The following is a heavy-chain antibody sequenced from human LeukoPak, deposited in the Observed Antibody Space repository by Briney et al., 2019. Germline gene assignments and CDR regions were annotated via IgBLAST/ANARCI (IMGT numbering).Heavy chain of an antibody. CDR2: ISYDGSNK. D-gene: IGHD3-16*01. Sequence: GGSLRLSCAASGFTFSSYAMHWVRQAPGKGLEWVAVISYDGSNKYYADSVKGRFTISRDNSKNTLYLQMNSLRAEDTAAYYCARDSRLPFDYWGQGTLVTVSS. V-gene: IGHV3-30*04. J-gene: IGHJ4*02. CDR1: GFTFSSYA. CDR3: ARDSRLPFDY.